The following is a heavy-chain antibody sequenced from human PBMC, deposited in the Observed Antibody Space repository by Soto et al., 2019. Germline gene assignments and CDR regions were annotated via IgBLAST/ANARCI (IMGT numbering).Heavy chain of an antibody. D-gene: IGHD5-12*01. CDR2: INANSGNT. CDR3: ARGNIVTPIGYYYYYMDV. CDR1: GYTFTSYG. J-gene: IGHJ6*03. V-gene: IGHV1-18*01. Sequence: GASVKVSCKASGYTFTSYGISWVRQAPGQGLEWMGWINANSGNTNYAQKLQGRVTMTRDTSISTAYMELSRLTSDDTAVYYCARGNIVTPIGYYYYYMDVWGKGTTVTVSS.